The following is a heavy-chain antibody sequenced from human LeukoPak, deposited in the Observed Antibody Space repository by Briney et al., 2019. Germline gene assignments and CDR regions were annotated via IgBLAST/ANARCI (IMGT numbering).Heavy chain of an antibody. CDR2: TYYRSKWYN. J-gene: IGHJ4*02. Sequence: SQTLSLTCDISGESVSSNGASWNWIRQSPSRGLEWLGRTYYRSKWYNDYAEFVESRITVKPDTSNNQFSLQLNAVTPEDTAVYYCVKGNYNFDYWGQGTLVTVSS. CDR3: VKGNYNFDY. V-gene: IGHV6-1*01. D-gene: IGHD1-7*01. CDR1: GESVSSNGAS.